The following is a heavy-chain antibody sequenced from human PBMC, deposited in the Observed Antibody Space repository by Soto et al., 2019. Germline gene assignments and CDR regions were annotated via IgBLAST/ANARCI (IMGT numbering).Heavy chain of an antibody. CDR1: GGSISSGDDY. Sequence: PSETLSLTCTVSGGSISSGDDYWSWIRQPPGKGLEWIGYIYYSGSTYYNQSLKSRVAISVDTSKNQFSLKLSSVIAADTAVYYCARDIRGYSRAFDYWGQGNMVTVSS. D-gene: IGHD5-18*01. CDR3: ARDIRGYSRAFDY. J-gene: IGHJ4*02. V-gene: IGHV4-30-4*01. CDR2: IYYSGST.